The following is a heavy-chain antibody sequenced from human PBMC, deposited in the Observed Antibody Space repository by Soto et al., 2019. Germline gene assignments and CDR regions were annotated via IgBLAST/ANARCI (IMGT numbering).Heavy chain of an antibody. V-gene: IGHV1-2*04. CDR1: GYPFTGYY. CDR3: ARGYCSGGSCYYPRLPHTFDI. J-gene: IGHJ3*02. Sequence: SSLKVSCKASGYPFTGYYIHWVRQAPGQGLEWMGWINPNSGGTNYAQKFQGWVTMTRDTSISTAYMELSRLRSDDTAVYYCARGYCSGGSCYYPRLPHTFDIWGQGTMVTVSS. CDR2: INPNSGGT. D-gene: IGHD2-15*01.